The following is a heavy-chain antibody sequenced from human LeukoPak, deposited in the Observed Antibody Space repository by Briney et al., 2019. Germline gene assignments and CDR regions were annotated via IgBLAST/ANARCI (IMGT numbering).Heavy chain of an antibody. J-gene: IGHJ4*02. CDR2: ISESGAET. CDR1: GFTFNSYA. Sequence: GGSLRLSCAATGFTFNSYAMSWVRQAPGKGLEWVSGISESGAETYYADSVKGRFTISRDNSKNTLNLQMNSLRAEDTAVHYCAKQLGYCSDGSCYFPYWGQGTLVTVSS. CDR3: AKQLGYCSDGSCYFPY. V-gene: IGHV3-23*01. D-gene: IGHD2-15*01.